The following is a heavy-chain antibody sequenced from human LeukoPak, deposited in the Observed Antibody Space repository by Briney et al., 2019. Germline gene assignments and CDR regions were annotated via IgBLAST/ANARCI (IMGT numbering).Heavy chain of an antibody. CDR3: AHYGMDV. CDR1: GFTFSGFW. Sequence: GGSLRLSCAASGFTFSGFWMHWVRQAPGKGLVWVSCISFDGSDATYADSVKGRFTISRDNAKNSLYLQMNSLRAEDTAVYYCAHYGMDVWGQGTTVTVS. J-gene: IGHJ6*02. CDR2: ISFDGSDA. V-gene: IGHV3-74*01.